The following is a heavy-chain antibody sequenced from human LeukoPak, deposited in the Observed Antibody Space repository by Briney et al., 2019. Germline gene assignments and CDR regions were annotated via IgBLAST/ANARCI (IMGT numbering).Heavy chain of an antibody. CDR1: GFTFSSYW. CDR2: INSDGSST. CDR3: ARGTVWVPAARTNWFDP. Sequence: PGGSLRLSCAASGFTFSSYWMHWVRQAPGKGLVWVSRINSDGSSTSYADSVKGRFTISRDNAKNTLYLQMNSLRAEDTAVYYCARGTVWVPAARTNWFDPWGQGTLVTVSS. D-gene: IGHD2-2*01. V-gene: IGHV3-74*01. J-gene: IGHJ5*02.